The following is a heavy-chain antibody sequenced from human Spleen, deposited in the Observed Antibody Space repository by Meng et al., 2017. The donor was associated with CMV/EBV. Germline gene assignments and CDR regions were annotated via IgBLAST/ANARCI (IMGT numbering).Heavy chain of an antibody. Sequence: GESLKISCAASGFTFSSYTMNWVRQAPGKGLEWVSSISHTSDYIYYADSVKGRFTISRDNAQSSLYLQMNSLRAEDTAVYYCARGDGDSYDFGALDPWGQGTLVTVSS. CDR1: GFTFSSYT. CDR2: ISHTSDYI. J-gene: IGHJ5*02. D-gene: IGHD3/OR15-3a*01. CDR3: ARGDGDSYDFGALDP. V-gene: IGHV3-21*01.